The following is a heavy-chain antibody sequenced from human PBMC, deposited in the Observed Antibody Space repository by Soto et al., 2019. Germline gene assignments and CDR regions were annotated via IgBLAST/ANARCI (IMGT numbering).Heavy chain of an antibody. CDR3: AKDRGYSYDPDAFDI. CDR2: ISYDGSNK. J-gene: IGHJ3*02. V-gene: IGHV3-30*18. D-gene: IGHD5-18*01. Sequence: QVQLVESGGGVVQPGRSLRLSSAASGFTFSSYGMHWVRQAPGKGLEWVAVISYDGSNKYYADSVKGRFTISRDNSKNTLYLQMNSLRAEATAVYYCAKDRGYSYDPDAFDIWGQGTMVTVSS. CDR1: GFTFSSYG.